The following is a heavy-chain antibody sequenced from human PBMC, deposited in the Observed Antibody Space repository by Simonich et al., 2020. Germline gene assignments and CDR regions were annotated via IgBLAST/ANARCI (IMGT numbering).Heavy chain of an antibody. Sequence: QLQLQESGPGLVKPSETLSLTCTVSGGSISSSSYYWGWIRQPPGKGLEWIGSIYSSGSTYSNPSLKSRVTISVDTSKNQFSLKLSSVTAADTAVYYCARHPEYSSNWFDPWGQGTLVTVSS. J-gene: IGHJ5*02. V-gene: IGHV4-39*01. D-gene: IGHD6-6*01. CDR1: GGSISSSSYY. CDR2: IYSSGST. CDR3: ARHPEYSSNWFDP.